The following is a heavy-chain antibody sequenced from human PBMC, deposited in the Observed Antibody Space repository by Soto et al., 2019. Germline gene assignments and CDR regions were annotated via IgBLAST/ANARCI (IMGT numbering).Heavy chain of an antibody. Sequence: QVQLVQSGAEVKKPGSSVKVSCKASGGTFSSYAISWMRQAPGQGLEWMGGIIPIFGTANYAQKFQGRVTITADESTSTAYMELSSLRSEDTVVYYCAGNQQSHYYNGMDVWGRGTTITVSS. CDR2: IIPIFGTA. J-gene: IGHJ6*02. D-gene: IGHD2-2*01. CDR3: AGNQQSHYYNGMDV. CDR1: GGTFSSYA. V-gene: IGHV1-69*12.